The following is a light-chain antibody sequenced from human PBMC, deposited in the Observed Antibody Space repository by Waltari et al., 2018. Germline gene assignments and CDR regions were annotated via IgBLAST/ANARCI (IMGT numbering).Light chain of an antibody. CDR1: QSIGIS. CDR2: YAA. CDR3: HQSSALPHT. Sequence: EIVLTQSPDFQSVTPKEKVTITCRASQSIGISLHWYQHKADQSPKLLIKYAAQTFSGVPSRVSGSGSGTDFTLTIESLEAEDAATYYCHQSSALPHTFGQGTKLEI. V-gene: IGKV6-21*01. J-gene: IGKJ2*01.